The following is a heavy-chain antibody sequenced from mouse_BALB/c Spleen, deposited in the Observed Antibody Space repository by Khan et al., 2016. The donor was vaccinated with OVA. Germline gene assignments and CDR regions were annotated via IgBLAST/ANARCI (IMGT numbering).Heavy chain of an antibody. D-gene: IGHD1-1*01. CDR3: ARNDYGSTCNMDY. CDR2: IYPGTGST. V-gene: IGHV1S132*01. J-gene: IGHJ4*01. CDR1: GYIFTSYW. Sequence: QVQLQQSAAELVRPGASVKLSCKTSGYIFTSYWIHWVKQRSGQGLEWIARIYPGTGSTYYSEKFKDTATLTADKSSSTAYMQLSSLKSEDSAFYFCARNDYGSTCNMDYWGQGTSDTGSS.